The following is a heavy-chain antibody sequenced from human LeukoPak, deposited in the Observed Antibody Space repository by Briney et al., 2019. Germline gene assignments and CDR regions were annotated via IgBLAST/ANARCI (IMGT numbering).Heavy chain of an antibody. D-gene: IGHD2-8*01. CDR2: IYYSGST. Sequence: SETLSLTCTVSGGSIGSYYWSWIRQPPGKGLEWIGYIYYSGSTNYNPSLKSRVTISVDTSKNQFSLKLSSVTAADTAVYYCARMVYARDNWFDPWGQGTLVTVSS. J-gene: IGHJ5*02. V-gene: IGHV4-59*08. CDR1: GGSIGSYY. CDR3: ARMVYARDNWFDP.